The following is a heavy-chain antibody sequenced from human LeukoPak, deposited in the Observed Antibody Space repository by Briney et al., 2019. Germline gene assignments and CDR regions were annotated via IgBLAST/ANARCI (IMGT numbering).Heavy chain of an antibody. CDR2: ISGSGGST. CDR1: GFTFSSYA. D-gene: IGHD3-10*01. J-gene: IGHJ4*02. Sequence: GGSLRLSCAASGFTFSSYAMSWVRQAPGKGLEWVSAISGSGGSTYYADSVKGRFTISRDNSKNTLYLQMNSLRAEGTAVYYCAKYPHPMVQGVIRFPQGDDWGQGTLVTVPS. V-gene: IGHV3-23*01. CDR3: AKYPHPMVQGVIRFPQGDD.